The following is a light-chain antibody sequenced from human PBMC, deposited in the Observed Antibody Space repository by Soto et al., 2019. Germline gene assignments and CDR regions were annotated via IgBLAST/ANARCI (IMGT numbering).Light chain of an antibody. Sequence: DIVMTQSPDSLAVSLGERATINCKSSQSVLYSSNNKNYLAWYQQKSGQPPKLLIYWASTRESGVPDRFSGSGSGTDFTLTINSLQAEDVAVYYCQQYYSTPLTFGQGTKVEIK. V-gene: IGKV4-1*01. CDR2: WAS. CDR1: QSVLYSSNNKNY. CDR3: QQYYSTPLT. J-gene: IGKJ1*01.